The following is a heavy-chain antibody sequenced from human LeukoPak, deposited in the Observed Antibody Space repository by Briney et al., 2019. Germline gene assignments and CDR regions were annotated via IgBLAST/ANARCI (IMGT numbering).Heavy chain of an antibody. Sequence: SETLSLTCAAYGGSFSGYYWSWIRQPPGKGLEWIGEINHSGSTNYNPSLKSRVTISVDTSKNQFSLKLSSVTAADTAVYYCARQKNWGQGRFDPWGQGTLVTVSS. D-gene: IGHD7-27*01. CDR3: ARQKNWGQGRFDP. CDR2: INHSGST. V-gene: IGHV4-34*01. J-gene: IGHJ5*02. CDR1: GGSFSGYY.